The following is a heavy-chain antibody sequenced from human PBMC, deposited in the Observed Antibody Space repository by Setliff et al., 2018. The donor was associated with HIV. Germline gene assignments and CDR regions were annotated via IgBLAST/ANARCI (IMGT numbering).Heavy chain of an antibody. CDR2: INPNSGGT. CDR3: ARAPYGDYGINFNAFDL. CDR1: GYTFTGYH. V-gene: IGHV1-2*02. J-gene: IGHJ3*01. Sequence: GASVKVSCKASGYTFTGYHMHWVRQAPGQGLEWMGWINPNSGGTNYSQKFQGRVTMTRDTSISKAYMELSRLRSDDTAVYYCARAPYGDYGINFNAFDLWGQGTLVT. D-gene: IGHD4-17*01.